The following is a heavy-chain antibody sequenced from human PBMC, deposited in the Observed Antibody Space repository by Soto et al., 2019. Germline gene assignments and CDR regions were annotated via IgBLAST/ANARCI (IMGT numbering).Heavy chain of an antibody. CDR3: ARSQDSSGYWNSCFDP. D-gene: IGHD3-22*01. J-gene: IGHJ5*02. CDR1: GGTFSTYT. Sequence: QVQLVQSGAEVKKPGSSVKVSCKSSGGTFSTYTLAWVRQAPGQGLEWVGGIIPIFGTANYPQKFKGRVTITADESTSTAYMELSSLSSEDTAVYYCARSQDSSGYWNSCFDPWCQGTLVTVSS. V-gene: IGHV1-69*01. CDR2: IIPIFGTA.